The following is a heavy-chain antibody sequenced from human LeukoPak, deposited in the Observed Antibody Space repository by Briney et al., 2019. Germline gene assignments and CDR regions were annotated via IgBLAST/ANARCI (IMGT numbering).Heavy chain of an antibody. CDR2: IRYDGSNK. D-gene: IGHD3-22*01. CDR1: AFTFSSYG. V-gene: IGHV3-30*02. J-gene: IGHJ6*03. Sequence: GGSLRLSCAASAFTFSSYGMHWVRQAPGKGLEWVAFIRYDGSNKYYADSVKGRFTISRDNSKNTLYLQMNSLRAEDTAVYYCAKDYDSSGYYSLYYYYYYMDVWGKGTTVTISS. CDR3: AKDYDSSGYYSLYYYYYYMDV.